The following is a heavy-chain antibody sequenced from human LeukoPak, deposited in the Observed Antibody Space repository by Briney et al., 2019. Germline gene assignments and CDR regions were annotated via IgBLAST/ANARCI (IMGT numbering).Heavy chain of an antibody. CDR1: GFTFSSYA. V-gene: IGHV3-23*01. D-gene: IGHD3-10*01. CDR2: ISGSGSST. J-gene: IGHJ4*02. CDR3: VCMVRGSPGGDY. Sequence: GGSLRLSCAASGFTFSSYAMSRVRQAPGKGLEWVSAISGSGSSTYYADSVKGRFTISRDNSKNTLYLQMNSLRAEDTAVYYCVCMVRGSPGGDYWGQGTLVTVSS.